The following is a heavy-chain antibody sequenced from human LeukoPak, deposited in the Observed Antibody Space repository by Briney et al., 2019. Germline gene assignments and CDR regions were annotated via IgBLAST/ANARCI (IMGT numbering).Heavy chain of an antibody. V-gene: IGHV3-7*04. D-gene: IGHD5-24*01. J-gene: IGHJ4*02. CDR2: IKQDGSKK. CDR3: TRVGYIDEGIDY. Sequence: GGSLRLSCVASGFPFSRYWMTWVRQAPGKGLEWVANIKQDGSKKSYVDSVKGRFTISRDNAKNSLYLQMNSLRAEDTAIYYCTRVGYIDEGIDYWGQGTLVTVSS. CDR1: GFPFSRYW.